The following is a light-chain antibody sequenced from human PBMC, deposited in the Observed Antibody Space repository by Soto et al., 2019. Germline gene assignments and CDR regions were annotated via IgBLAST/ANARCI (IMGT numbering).Light chain of an antibody. V-gene: IGLV2-14*03. CDR1: SSDIGNYNY. CDR2: DVS. J-gene: IGLJ1*01. Sequence: QSVLTQPDSVSGSPGHSVAISCTAASSDIGNYNYVSWYQQRPGKVPKLIIHDVSDRPSGVSDRFSGSKSGHTASLTISGLQAEDEADYYCSSYTSTSTYAFGTGTKFTVL. CDR3: SSYTSTSTYA.